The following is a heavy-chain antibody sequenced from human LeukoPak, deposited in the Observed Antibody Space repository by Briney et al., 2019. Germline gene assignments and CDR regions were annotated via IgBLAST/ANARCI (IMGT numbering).Heavy chain of an antibody. CDR1: GGSFSGYY. V-gene: IGHV4-34*01. CDR2: INHSGST. J-gene: IGHJ5*02. D-gene: IGHD2-8*01. CDR3: ARVLGCCTNGVCRGAWFDP. Sequence: ASETLSLTCAVYGGSFSGYYWSWIRQPPGKGVEWVGEINHSGSTNYNPSLKRRVTISVDTSNNQFSLKLSPVTAADTAVYYCARVLGCCTNGVCRGAWFDPWGQGTLVTVSS.